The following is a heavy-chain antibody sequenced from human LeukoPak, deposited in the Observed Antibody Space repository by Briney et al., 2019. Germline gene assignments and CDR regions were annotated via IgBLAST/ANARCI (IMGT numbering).Heavy chain of an antibody. D-gene: IGHD2-2*01. CDR2: INPSGGST. CDR1: GYTFTSYY. V-gene: IGHV1-46*01. CDR3: ARGNIVVVPAATPANYYFDY. Sequence: ASVKVSCKASGYTFTSYYMHWVRQAPGQGLEWMGIINPSGGSTSYAQMFQGRVTMTRDMSTSTVYMELSSLKSEDTAVYYCARGNIVVVPAATPANYYFDYWGQGTLVAVSS. J-gene: IGHJ4*02.